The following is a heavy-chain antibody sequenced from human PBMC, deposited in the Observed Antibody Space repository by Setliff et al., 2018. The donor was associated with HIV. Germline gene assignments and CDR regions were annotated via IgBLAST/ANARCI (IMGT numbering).Heavy chain of an antibody. V-gene: IGHV3-23*01. CDR3: ARVVGVAPYYYMDV. CDR1: GFTFSNFA. J-gene: IGHJ6*03. CDR2: ITASGSTT. Sequence: PGGSLRLSCAASGFTFSNFAMSWVRLTPGKGLEWVSGITASGSTTYYDDSVKGRFTISRDNSKNTLYLQMNSLRAEDTAVYYCARVVGVAPYYYMDVWGKGTTVTVSS. D-gene: IGHD2-15*01.